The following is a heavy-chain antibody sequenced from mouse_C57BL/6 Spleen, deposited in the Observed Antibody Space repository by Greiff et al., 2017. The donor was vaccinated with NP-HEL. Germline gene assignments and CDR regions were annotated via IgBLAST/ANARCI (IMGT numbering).Heavy chain of an antibody. CDR1: GFTFSSYG. J-gene: IGHJ2*01. Sequence: EVHLVESGGDLVKPGGSLKLSCAASGFTFSSYGMSWVRQTPDKRLEWVATISSGGSYTYYPDSVKGRFTISRDNAKNTLYLQMSSLKSEDTAMYYCARGYDYAGYFDYWGQGTTLTVSS. D-gene: IGHD2-4*01. CDR3: ARGYDYAGYFDY. V-gene: IGHV5-6*01. CDR2: ISSGGSYT.